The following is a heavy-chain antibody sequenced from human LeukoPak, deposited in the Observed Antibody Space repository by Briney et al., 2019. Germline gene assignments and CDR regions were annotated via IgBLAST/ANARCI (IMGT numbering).Heavy chain of an antibody. J-gene: IGHJ6*02. Sequence: GGSLRLSCAASGFTFSSYAMSWVRQAPGKGLEWVSAISGSGGSTYYADSVKGRFTISRDNSKNTLYLQMNSLRAEDTAVYYCAKDRGEPAALGSYYYGMDVWGQGTTVTVSS. V-gene: IGHV3-23*01. CDR2: ISGSGGST. CDR1: GFTFSSYA. D-gene: IGHD2-2*01. CDR3: AKDRGEPAALGSYYYGMDV.